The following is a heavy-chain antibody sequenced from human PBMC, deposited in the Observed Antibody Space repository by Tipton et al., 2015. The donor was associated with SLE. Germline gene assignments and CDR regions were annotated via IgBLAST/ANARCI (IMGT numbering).Heavy chain of an antibody. Sequence: QLVQSGGEVKKPGASMKVSCKTSGYTFSTYDINWVRQANGQGLEWMGWMSPRSGDTGYAPKFEGRVSLTMNTSITTAYLELTSLTFDDTAVYYCARGRSCGGDCYSFDYWGQGTLVTVSS. J-gene: IGHJ4*02. CDR2: MSPRSGDT. CDR1: GYTFSTYD. D-gene: IGHD2-21*01. CDR3: ARGRSCGGDCYSFDY. V-gene: IGHV1-8*02.